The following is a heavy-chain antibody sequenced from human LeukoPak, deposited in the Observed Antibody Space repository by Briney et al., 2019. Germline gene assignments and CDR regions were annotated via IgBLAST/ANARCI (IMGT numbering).Heavy chain of an antibody. J-gene: IGHJ5*02. CDR1: GGSFSGYY. Sequence: PSETLSLTCTVYGGSFSGYYWSWIRQPPGKGLEWIGEINHSGSTNYNPSLKSRVTISVDTSKNQFSLKLSSVTAADTAVYYCARGGFGGLRTWFDPWGQGTLVTVSP. CDR3: ARGGFGGLRTWFDP. CDR2: INHSGST. V-gene: IGHV4-34*01. D-gene: IGHD3-10*01.